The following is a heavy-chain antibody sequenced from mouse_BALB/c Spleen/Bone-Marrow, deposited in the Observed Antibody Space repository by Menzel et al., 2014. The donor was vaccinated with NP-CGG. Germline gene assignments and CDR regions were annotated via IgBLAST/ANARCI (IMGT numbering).Heavy chain of an antibody. CDR2: INPSNGRT. J-gene: IGHJ1*01. D-gene: IGHD1-1*01. CDR3: ARYLHYYGSSYGYFDV. V-gene: IGHV1S81*02. Sequence: VQLQQSGAELVKPGASVKLSCKASGYTFTSYWMHRVKQRPGQGLEWIGEINPSNGRTNYNEKFKSKATLTVDKSSSIAYMQLSSLTSEDSAVYYCARYLHYYGSSYGYFDVWGAGTTVTVSS. CDR1: GYTFTSYW.